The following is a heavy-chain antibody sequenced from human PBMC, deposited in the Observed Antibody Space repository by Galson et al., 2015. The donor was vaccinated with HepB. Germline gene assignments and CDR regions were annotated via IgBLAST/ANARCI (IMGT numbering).Heavy chain of an antibody. CDR3: ARGRRVSPYHYDYMDV. J-gene: IGHJ6*03. CDR1: GGSFSRDS. CDR2: VSHSEGT. Sequence: SETLSLTCAFYGGSFSRDSWNWIRQSPGKGLEWIGEVSHSEGTKYNPSLESRVTISIDMTKNQFFLRLNSVTAADTAIYYCARGRRVSPYHYDYMDVWGKGITVTVSS. V-gene: IGHV4-34*01. D-gene: IGHD4-11*01.